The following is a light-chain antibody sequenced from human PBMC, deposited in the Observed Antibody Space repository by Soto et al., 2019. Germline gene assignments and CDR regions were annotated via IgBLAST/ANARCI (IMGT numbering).Light chain of an antibody. CDR1: QSVSSSY. CDR2: GAS. Sequence: EIVLTQSPGTLSLTPGERATLSCRASQSVSSSYLAWYQQKPGQAPRLLIYGASSRATGIPDRFSGSGSGTDFTLTIRRLGPEGFAVYFCQQFGSSPPITFGQGTRLEIK. V-gene: IGKV3-20*01. J-gene: IGKJ5*01. CDR3: QQFGSSPPIT.